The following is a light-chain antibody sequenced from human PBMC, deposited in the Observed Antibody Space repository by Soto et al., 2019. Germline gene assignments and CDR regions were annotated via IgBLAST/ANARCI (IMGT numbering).Light chain of an antibody. CDR3: NSYTSTSTYV. J-gene: IGLJ1*01. CDR1: SRDVGTYNY. V-gene: IGLV2-14*01. CDR2: EVN. Sequence: QSLLSEPASVSGAPGHSITISCTGTSRDVGTYNYVSWYQQHPGKAPKLIIHEVNNRPSGVSDRFSGSKSGNTASLTISGLQGDDEADYYCNSYTSTSTYVFGTGTKVTVL.